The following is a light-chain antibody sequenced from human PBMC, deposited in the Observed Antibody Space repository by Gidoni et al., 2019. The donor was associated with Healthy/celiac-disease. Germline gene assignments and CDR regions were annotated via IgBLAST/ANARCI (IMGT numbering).Light chain of an antibody. CDR2: GAS. CDR3: QQYGSSPQWT. V-gene: IGKV3-20*01. J-gene: IGKJ1*01. CDR1: QSVSSSY. Sequence: PGTLSLSPGERATLSCRASQSVSSSYLAWYQQKPGQAPRLLIYGASSRATGIPDRFSGSGSGTDFTLTISRLEPEDFAVYYCQQYGSSPQWTFGQGTKVEIK.